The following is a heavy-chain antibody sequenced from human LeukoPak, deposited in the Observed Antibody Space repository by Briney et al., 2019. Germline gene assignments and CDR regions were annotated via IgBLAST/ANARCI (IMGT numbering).Heavy chain of an antibody. Sequence: GGSLRLSCAASGFTFSSYAMHWVRQAPGKGLEWVAVISYDGSNKYYADSVKGRFTISRDNSKNTLYLQMNSLRAEDTAMYYCARSDHLGSGSYFIHYYYGMDVWGQGTTVTVSS. D-gene: IGHD3-10*01. V-gene: IGHV3-30*04. CDR1: GFTFSSYA. J-gene: IGHJ6*02. CDR2: ISYDGSNK. CDR3: ARSDHLGSGSYFIHYYYGMDV.